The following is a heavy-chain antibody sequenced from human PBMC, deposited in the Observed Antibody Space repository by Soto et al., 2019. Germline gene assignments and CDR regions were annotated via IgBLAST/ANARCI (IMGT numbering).Heavy chain of an antibody. V-gene: IGHV3-30-3*01. CDR2: ISDDGSTK. Sequence: QVQLLESGGGVVQPGRSLRLSCAASGSIFSRYFMHWVRQAPGKGLEWVALISDDGSTKYYADSVTGRFTISRDNSKSTLYLQMNSLSADDTAVYYCTRADLTVTLSVFDPWGQGTLVTVSS. J-gene: IGHJ5*02. CDR3: TRADLTVTLSVFDP. CDR1: GSIFSRYF. D-gene: IGHD4-17*01.